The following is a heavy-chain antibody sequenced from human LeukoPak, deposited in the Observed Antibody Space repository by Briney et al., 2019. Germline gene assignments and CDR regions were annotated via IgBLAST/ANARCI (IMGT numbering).Heavy chain of an antibody. CDR1: GGSISSGGYY. CDR3: AVVVAATPQYYYYYMDV. J-gene: IGHJ6*03. D-gene: IGHD2-15*01. Sequence: SETLSLTCTVSGGSISSGGYYWSWIRQHPGKGLEWIGYIYYSGGTYYNPSLKSRVTISVDTSKNQFSLKLSSVTAADTAVYYCAVVVAATPQYYYYYMDVWGKGPTVTVSS. CDR2: IYYSGGT. V-gene: IGHV4-31*03.